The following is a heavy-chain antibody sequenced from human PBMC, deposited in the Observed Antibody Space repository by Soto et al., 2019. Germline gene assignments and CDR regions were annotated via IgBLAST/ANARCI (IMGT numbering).Heavy chain of an antibody. J-gene: IGHJ4*02. CDR1: GGSFSGYY. Sequence: SETLCLTCAVYGGSFSGYYWSWIRQPPGKGLEWIGEINHSGSTNYNPSLKSRVTISVDTSKNQFSLKLSSVTAADTAVYYCAARGCSGGSCYFNWGQGTLVTVSS. CDR3: AARGCSGGSCYFN. CDR2: INHSGST. D-gene: IGHD2-15*01. V-gene: IGHV4-34*01.